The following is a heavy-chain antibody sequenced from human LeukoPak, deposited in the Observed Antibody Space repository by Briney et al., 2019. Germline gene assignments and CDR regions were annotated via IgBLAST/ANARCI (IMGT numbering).Heavy chain of an antibody. CDR2: IRYDGSNK. V-gene: IGHV3-30*02. CDR1: GFTFSSYG. J-gene: IGHJ3*02. D-gene: IGHD1-1*01. CDR3: ARVGRGLDAFDI. Sequence: GGSLRLSCAASGFTFSSYGMHWVRQAPGKGLEWVAFIRYDGSNKYYADSVKGRFTISRDNAKNSLYLQMNSLRAEDTAVYYCARVGRGLDAFDIWGQGTMVTVSS.